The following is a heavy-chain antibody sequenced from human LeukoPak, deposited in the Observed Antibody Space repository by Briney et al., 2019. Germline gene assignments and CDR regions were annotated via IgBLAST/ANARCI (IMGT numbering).Heavy chain of an antibody. V-gene: IGHV4-31*03. J-gene: IGHJ5*02. D-gene: IGHD3-10*01. CDR3: ARLIRGVIYGWFDP. Sequence: PSQTLSLTCTVSGGSISSGGYYWSWIRQHPGKGLEWIGYIYYSGSTNYNPSLKSRVTISVDTSKNQFSLKLSSVTAADTAVYYCARLIRGVIYGWFDPWGQGTLVTVSS. CDR2: IYYSGST. CDR1: GGSISSGGYY.